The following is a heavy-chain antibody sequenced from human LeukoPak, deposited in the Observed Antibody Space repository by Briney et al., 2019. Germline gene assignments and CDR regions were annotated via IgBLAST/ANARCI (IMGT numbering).Heavy chain of an antibody. Sequence: ASVKVSCKASGYTFTGYYMHWVRQAPGQGLEWMGWINPNSGGTNYAQKFQGRVTITRDTSASTAYMELSSLRSEDMAVYYCARGEEPYYYDSSGVYFDYWGQGTLVTVSS. CDR2: INPNSGGT. CDR1: GYTFTGYY. D-gene: IGHD3-22*01. V-gene: IGHV1-2*02. J-gene: IGHJ4*02. CDR3: ARGEEPYYYDSSGVYFDY.